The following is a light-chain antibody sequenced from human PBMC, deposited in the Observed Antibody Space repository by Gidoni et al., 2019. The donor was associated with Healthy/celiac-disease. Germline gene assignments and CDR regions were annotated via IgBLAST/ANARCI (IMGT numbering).Light chain of an antibody. V-gene: IGLV3-25*03. CDR3: QSADSSGTPGRV. Sequence: SFELTQPPSVSVSPGQTARLTCSGDALPKQYAYWYQQKPGQAPVLVIYKDRERPSGIPERFSGPSSGTTVTLTISGVQAEDEADYYCQSADSSGTPGRVFGGGTKLTVL. CDR1: ALPKQY. CDR2: KDR. J-gene: IGLJ3*02.